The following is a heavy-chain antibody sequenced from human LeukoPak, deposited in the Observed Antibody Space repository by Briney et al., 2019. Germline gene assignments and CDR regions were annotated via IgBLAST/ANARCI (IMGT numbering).Heavy chain of an antibody. CDR1: GYTFTSYG. CDR3: ARVILTYYDSSGYYGGDWFDP. CDR2: ISAYNGNT. V-gene: IGHV1-18*01. J-gene: IGHJ5*02. Sequence: ASVKVSCKASGYTFTSYGISWVRQAPGQGLEWMGWISAYNGNTNYAQKLQGRVTMTTDTSTRTAYMELRSLTSDDTAVYCCARVILTYYDSSGYYGGDWFDPWGQGTLVTVSS. D-gene: IGHD3-22*01.